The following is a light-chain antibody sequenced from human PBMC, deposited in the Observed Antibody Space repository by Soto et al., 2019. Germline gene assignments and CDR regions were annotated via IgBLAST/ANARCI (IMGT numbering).Light chain of an antibody. CDR2: GAS. V-gene: IGKV3-20*01. Sequence: ESVFTQSPGTLSLSPGDRATLACRASQSVSSNYLAWYQQRPGQAPRLVIFGASSRATGIPERFSGRGAGTDFTLTISRLETEDFAVYYCQQYGRAPLTFGGGTKVELK. CDR3: QQYGRAPLT. CDR1: QSVSSNY. J-gene: IGKJ4*01.